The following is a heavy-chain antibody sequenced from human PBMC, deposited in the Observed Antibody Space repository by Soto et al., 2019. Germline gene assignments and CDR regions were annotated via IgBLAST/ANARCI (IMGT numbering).Heavy chain of an antibody. J-gene: IGHJ4*02. Sequence: PSETLSLTCTVSGGSVSSGSYYWSWIRQPPGKGLEWIGYIYYSGSTNYNPSPKSRVTISVDTSKNQFSLKLSSVTAADTAVYYCARGETVRGWGTGTSDYWGQATLVTVSS. CDR3: ARGETVRGWGTGTSDY. CDR1: GGSVSSGSYY. D-gene: IGHD6-19*01. CDR2: IYYSGST. V-gene: IGHV4-61*01.